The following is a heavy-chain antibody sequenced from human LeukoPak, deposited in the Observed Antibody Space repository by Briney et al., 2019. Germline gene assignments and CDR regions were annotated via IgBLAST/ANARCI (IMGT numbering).Heavy chain of an antibody. CDR2: ISAYNGNT. CDR1: GYTFTSYG. CDR3: ARVPQKFVRGGWFDP. Sequence: ASVTVSCKASGYTFTSYGISWVRQAPGQGLEWMGWISAYNGNTNYAQKLQGRVTMTTDTSTSTAYMELRSRRSDERAVYYCARVPQKFVRGGWFDPWGQGTQVTVSS. D-gene: IGHD3-10*02. J-gene: IGHJ5*02. V-gene: IGHV1-18*01.